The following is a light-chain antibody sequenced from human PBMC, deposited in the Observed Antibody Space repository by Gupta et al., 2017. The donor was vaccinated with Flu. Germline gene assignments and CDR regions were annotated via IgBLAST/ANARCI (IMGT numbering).Light chain of an antibody. CDR2: EVS. Sequence: QSALTQPGSVSGSPGQSITISCTGTSSDVGGYNYVSWYQQHPGKAPKLMIYEVSNRPAGVSNRFSGSKSGNTASLTISGLQAEDEADYYRSSYTSSSTLEIGGGTKLTVL. CDR1: SSDVGGYNY. V-gene: IGLV2-14*01. CDR3: SSYTSSSTLE. J-gene: IGLJ2*01.